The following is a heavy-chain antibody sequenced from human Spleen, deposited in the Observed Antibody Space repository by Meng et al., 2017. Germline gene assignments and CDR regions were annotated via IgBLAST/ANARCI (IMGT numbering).Heavy chain of an antibody. CDR1: GFTFSSYG. CDR3: ARDYGIEGAPMDV. Sequence: GESLKISCAASGFTFSSYGMHWVRQAPGKGLEWVAVIWYDGSNKYYADSVKGRFTISRDNSKNTLYLQMNSLRVEDTAVYYCARDYGIEGAPMDVWGQGTTVTVSS. V-gene: IGHV3-33*01. CDR2: IWYDGSNK. D-gene: IGHD1-26*01. J-gene: IGHJ6*02.